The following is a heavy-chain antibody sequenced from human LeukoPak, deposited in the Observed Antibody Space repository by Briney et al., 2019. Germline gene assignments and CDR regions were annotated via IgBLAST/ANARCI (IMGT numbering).Heavy chain of an antibody. CDR2: ISSNGGST. V-gene: IGHV3-64D*08. CDR1: GFTFSWYA. CDR3: ARSRTYGDYGRGLDY. J-gene: IGHJ4*02. Sequence: GGSLRLSCSASGFTFSWYAMHWVRQAPGKGLEYVSTISSNGGSTNYADSVKGRFTISRDNAKNTLYLQMNSLRAEDTAVYYCARSRTYGDYGRGLDYWGQGTLVTVSS. D-gene: IGHD4-17*01.